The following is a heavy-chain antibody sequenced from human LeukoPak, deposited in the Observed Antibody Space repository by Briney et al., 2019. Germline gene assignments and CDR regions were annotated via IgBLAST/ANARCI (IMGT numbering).Heavy chain of an antibody. J-gene: IGHJ4*02. CDR1: GFTFSSYA. CDR2: ISGSGGST. V-gene: IGHV3-23*01. Sequence: GGSLRLSCAASGFTFSSYAMSWVRQAPGKGLEWVSGISGSGGSTYYADSVKGRFTISRDNSKNTLYLQMNSLRAEDTAVYYCAKDDLGRLWGYFNCWGQGTLVTVSS. D-gene: IGHD3-16*01. CDR3: AKDDLGRLWGYFNC.